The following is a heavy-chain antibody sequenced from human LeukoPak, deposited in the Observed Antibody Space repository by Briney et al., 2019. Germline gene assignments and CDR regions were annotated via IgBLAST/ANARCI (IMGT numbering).Heavy chain of an antibody. CDR3: ARPGGSSSSPDFDY. CDR1: GFTFSTYW. CDR2: IKQDGSEK. D-gene: IGHD6-6*01. V-gene: IGHV3-7*03. Sequence: GGSLRLSCAASGFTFSTYWMSWVRQAPGKGLEWVANIKQDGSEKYYVDSVKGRFTISRDNAKNLLYLQMNTLRAEDTAVYYCARPGGSSSSPDFDYWGQGTLVTVSS. J-gene: IGHJ4*02.